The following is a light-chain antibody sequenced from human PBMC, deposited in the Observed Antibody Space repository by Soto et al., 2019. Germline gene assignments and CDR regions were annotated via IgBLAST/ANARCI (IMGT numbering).Light chain of an antibody. CDR1: SSDVGSYNL. J-gene: IGLJ2*01. CDR3: CSYAGSNTFAP. CDR2: EVN. V-gene: IGLV2-23*02. Sequence: QSALTQPASVSGSPGQSITISCTGTSSDVGSYNLVSWYQQLPGKAPKLMIYEVNNRPSGVSNRFSGSKSGNTASLTISGLQAEDEADYYCCSYAGSNTFAPFGGGTKLTVL.